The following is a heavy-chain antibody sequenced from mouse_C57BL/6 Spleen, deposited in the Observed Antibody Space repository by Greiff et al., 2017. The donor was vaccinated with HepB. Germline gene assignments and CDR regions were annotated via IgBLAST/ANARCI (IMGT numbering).Heavy chain of an antibody. J-gene: IGHJ4*01. CDR2: IYPGSGNT. D-gene: IGHD1-1*01. CDR3: ARVVLPLYVMDY. V-gene: IGHV1-76*01. CDR1: GYTFTDYY. Sequence: VQLQQSGAELVRPGASVKLSCKASGYTFTDYYINWVKQRPGQGLEWIARIYPGSGNTYYNEKFKGKATLTAEKSSSTAYMQLSSLTSEDSAVYFCARVVLPLYVMDYWGQGTSVTVSS.